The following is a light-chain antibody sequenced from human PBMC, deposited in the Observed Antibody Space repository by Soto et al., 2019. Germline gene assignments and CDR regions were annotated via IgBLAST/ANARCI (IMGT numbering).Light chain of an antibody. Sequence: EIVMTQSPATLSVSPGERATLSCRASQSVSSNLAWYQQKPGQAPRLLIYGASTRATGISARFIGTGSGTEFTLTISSLQSEDFAVYYCQQYNNWPPSTFGQGTTLEI. CDR1: QSVSSN. CDR3: QQYNNWPPST. J-gene: IGKJ2*01. V-gene: IGKV3-15*01. CDR2: GAS.